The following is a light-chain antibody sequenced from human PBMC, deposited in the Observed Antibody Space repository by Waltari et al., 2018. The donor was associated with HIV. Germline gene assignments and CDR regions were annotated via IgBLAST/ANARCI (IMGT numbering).Light chain of an antibody. J-gene: IGLJ2*01. CDR1: SSDVGCYNL. CDR3: CSYARSGIP. Sequence: QSALTQPASVSGSFGPSITISCTGTSSDVGCYNLVSWYQYHPGKAPKLINYEVSKRPSGCSNRFSGSKSGNTASLTVSGLQAEDEAHYYCCSYARSGIPFGGGTKLTVL. V-gene: IGLV2-23*02. CDR2: EVS.